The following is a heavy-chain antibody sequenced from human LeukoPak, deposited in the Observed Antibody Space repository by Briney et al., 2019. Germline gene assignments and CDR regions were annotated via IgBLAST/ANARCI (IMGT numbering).Heavy chain of an antibody. CDR1: GGSISSGSYY. CDR2: IYTSGST. CDR3: ARDHLSYYYYYMDV. D-gene: IGHD2/OR15-2a*01. V-gene: IGHV4-61*02. J-gene: IGHJ6*03. Sequence: PSETLSLTCTVSGGSISSGSYYWSWIRQPAGRGLEWIGRIYTSGSTNYIPSLKGRVTISVDTSKNQFSLKLSSVTAADTAVYYCARDHLSYYYYYMDVWGKGTTVTVSS.